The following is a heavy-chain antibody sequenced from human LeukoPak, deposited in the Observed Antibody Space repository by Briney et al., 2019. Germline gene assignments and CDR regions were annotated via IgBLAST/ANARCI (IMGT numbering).Heavy chain of an antibody. J-gene: IGHJ6*02. CDR3: ARRLIAAAGPLDV. Sequence: GASVTVSFKASGYTFTIYYMHWVRQAPGQGGEWMGIINPSGGSTSYAQKFQGRVTITRDTSTSTVYMELSSLRSEDTAVYYCARRLIAAAGPLDVWGQGTTVTVSS. CDR1: GYTFTIYY. V-gene: IGHV1-46*01. CDR2: INPSGGST. D-gene: IGHD6-13*01.